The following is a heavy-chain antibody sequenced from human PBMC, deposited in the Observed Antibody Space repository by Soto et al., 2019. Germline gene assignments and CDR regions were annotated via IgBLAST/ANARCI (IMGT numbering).Heavy chain of an antibody. Sequence: QVRVVESGGGVVQPGRSLRLSCTASGFSFSSYAMYWFRQPPGKGLEWLAVISHDGINKHYADSVKGRVTVSRDNSNHSLDLQLNSLRGEDTAMYYCARDMYSSDYFVKWFEPWGQGTLVTVSS. CDR2: ISHDGINK. CDR1: GFSFSSYA. J-gene: IGHJ5*02. D-gene: IGHD6-19*01. V-gene: IGHV3-30-3*01. CDR3: ARDMYSSDYFVKWFEP.